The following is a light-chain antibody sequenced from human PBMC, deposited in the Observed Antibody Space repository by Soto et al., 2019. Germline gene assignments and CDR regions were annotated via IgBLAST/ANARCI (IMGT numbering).Light chain of an antibody. CDR3: LQDFNYPWT. CDR2: SAS. Sequence: IKITQSPSSLSASAGDRVTITFRASQSISSYLNWYQQKPGKAPKLLIYSASSLQSGVPSRFTGTASGTDFTLTISSLQPEDFATYYCLQDFNYPWTFGQGTKVDI. V-gene: IGKV1-6*01. J-gene: IGKJ1*01. CDR1: QSISSY.